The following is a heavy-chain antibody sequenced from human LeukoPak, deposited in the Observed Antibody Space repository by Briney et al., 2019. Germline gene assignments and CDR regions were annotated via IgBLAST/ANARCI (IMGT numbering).Heavy chain of an antibody. CDR2: IYYSGST. CDR1: GGSFSSYY. J-gene: IGHJ3*02. D-gene: IGHD6-13*01. Sequence: PSETLSLTCTVSGGSFSSYYWSWIRQLPGKGLEWIGYIYYSGSTNYNPSLKSRVTISVDTSKNQFSLKLSSVTAADTAVYYCAREQQLVLGAFDIWGQGTMVTVSS. CDR3: AREQQLVLGAFDI. V-gene: IGHV4-59*01.